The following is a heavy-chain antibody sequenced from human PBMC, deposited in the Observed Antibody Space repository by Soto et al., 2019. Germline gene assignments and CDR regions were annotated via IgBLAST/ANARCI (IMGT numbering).Heavy chain of an antibody. Sequence: GGSLRLSCAASGFTFSSYGMHWVRQAPGKGLEWVAVIWYDGSNKYYADSVKGRFTISRDNSKNTLYLQMNSLRAEDTAVYYCEIVKAAIRGWYFDLWGRGTLVTVSS. CDR1: GFTFSSYG. J-gene: IGHJ2*01. D-gene: IGHD2-2*02. CDR2: IWYDGSNK. V-gene: IGHV3-33*01. CDR3: EIVKAAIRGWYFDL.